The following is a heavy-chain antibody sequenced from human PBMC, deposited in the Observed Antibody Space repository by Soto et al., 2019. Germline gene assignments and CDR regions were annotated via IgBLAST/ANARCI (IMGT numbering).Heavy chain of an antibody. CDR1: GDSSISGPYY. Sequence: QVQLQESGPGLVKPSQTLALTCTVSGDSSISGPYYWSWIRQLPGKGLEYIGYIYYTGSAYHNPCRERRLNISTDTTKDQFSLMLTSVTAADTGVYFCARGLSPAFRGLFYFDSWGQGTLVTVSS. D-gene: IGHD3-16*01. CDR3: ARGLSPAFRGLFYFDS. CDR2: IYYTGSA. J-gene: IGHJ4*02. V-gene: IGHV4-30-4*01.